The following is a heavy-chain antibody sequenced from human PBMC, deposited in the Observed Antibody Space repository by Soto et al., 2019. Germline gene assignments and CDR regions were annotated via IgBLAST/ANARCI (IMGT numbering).Heavy chain of an antibody. D-gene: IGHD1-26*01. J-gene: IGHJ4*02. CDR1: GFTFSNYV. Sequence: EMPLLESGGGLVQPGGSLRISCAASGFTFSNYVMSWVRQAPGKGLEWVSSISNSGGSTYYADSVKGRFTISRDNSKNTLYLQMNSLRAEDTAVYYCAKEDVGGYYYSGLWGRGTLVTVSS. CDR2: ISNSGGST. CDR3: AKEDVGGYYYSGL. V-gene: IGHV3-23*01.